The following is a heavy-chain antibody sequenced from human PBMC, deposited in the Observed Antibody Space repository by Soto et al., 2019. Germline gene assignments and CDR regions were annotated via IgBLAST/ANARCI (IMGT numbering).Heavy chain of an antibody. D-gene: IGHD5-12*01. CDR2: TRNKANRYST. CDR3: ASVGRWLQYFDY. CDR1: GFTFSDHY. V-gene: IGHV3-72*01. J-gene: IGHJ4*02. Sequence: EVQLVESGGGLVQPGGSLRLSCAASGFTFSDHYMDWVRQAPGKGLEWVGRTRNKANRYSTEYAASVKGRFTFSRDDSKNSLYLQMNSLKTEDTAVYYCASVGRWLQYFDYWGQGALVTVSS.